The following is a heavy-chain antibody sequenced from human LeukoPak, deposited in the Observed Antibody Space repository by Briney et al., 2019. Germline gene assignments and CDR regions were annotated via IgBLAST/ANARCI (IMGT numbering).Heavy chain of an antibody. CDR1: GFTFSNAW. V-gene: IGHV3-15*01. D-gene: IGHD3-10*01. J-gene: IGHJ4*02. Sequence: GGSLRLSCAASGFTFSNAWMSWVRQAPGKGLEWVGRIKSKTDGGTTDYAAPVKGRFTISRDDSKNTLYLQMNSLKTEDTAVYYCTTEELITMIRGVKYYFDYWGQGTLVTVSS. CDR3: TTEELITMIRGVKYYFDY. CDR2: IKSKTDGGTT.